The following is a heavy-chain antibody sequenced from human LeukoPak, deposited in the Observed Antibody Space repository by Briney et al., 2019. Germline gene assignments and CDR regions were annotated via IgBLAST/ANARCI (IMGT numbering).Heavy chain of an antibody. J-gene: IGHJ6*02. CDR3: ARLRNVVGDV. CDR2: IKQDGSGK. V-gene: IGHV3-7*03. CDR1: GFTFSDYW. D-gene: IGHD2/OR15-2a*01. Sequence: GGSLRLSCAASGFTFSDYWMSWVRQAPGKGLEWVASIKQDGSGKYYVDSVKGRFTISRDNAKNSLYLQMNSLRAEETAVYYCARLRNVVGDVWGQGTTVTVSS.